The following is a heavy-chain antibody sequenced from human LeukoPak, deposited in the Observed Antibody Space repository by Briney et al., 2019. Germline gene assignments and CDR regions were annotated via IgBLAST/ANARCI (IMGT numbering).Heavy chain of an antibody. CDR2: IKQDGSEK. D-gene: IGHD3-16*01. CDR1: GFTFSSYA. V-gene: IGHV3-7*01. Sequence: PGGSLRLSCAASGFTFSSYAMSWVRQAPGKGLEWVANIKQDGSEKYYVDSVKGRFTISRDNAKNSLYLQMNSLRAEDTAVYYCARLGYYWRYMDVWGKGTTVTVSS. CDR3: ARLGYYWRYMDV. J-gene: IGHJ6*03.